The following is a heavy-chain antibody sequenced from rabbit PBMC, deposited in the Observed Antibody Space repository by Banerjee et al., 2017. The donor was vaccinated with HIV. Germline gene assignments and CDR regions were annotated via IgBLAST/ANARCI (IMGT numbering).Heavy chain of an antibody. D-gene: IGHD8-1*01. CDR2: IYTNGGST. V-gene: IGHV1S43*01. CDR3: ARGSSYYSYYYVMDL. CDR1: GFSFSNNYV. Sequence: QEQLEESGGGLVKPEGSLTLTCKASGFSFSNNYVMCWVRQAPGKGLELIACIYTNGGSTWYASCVNGRFTISRSTSLNTVNLKMTSLTAADTATYFCARGSSYYSYYYVMDLWGPGTLVTVS. J-gene: IGHJ6*01.